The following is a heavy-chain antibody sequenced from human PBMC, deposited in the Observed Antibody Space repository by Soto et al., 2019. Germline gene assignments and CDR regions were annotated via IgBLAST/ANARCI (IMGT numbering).Heavy chain of an antibody. D-gene: IGHD2-8*02. CDR3: AKETSGWRIFDY. Sequence: PGGSLRLSCAASGFTFSSYAMSWVRQAPGKGLEWVSEISGSGVSTYYADSVKGRFTISRDNSKNTLYLQMNSLRAEDTAVYYCAKETSGWRIFDYWGQGALVTVSS. J-gene: IGHJ4*02. CDR1: GFTFSSYA. V-gene: IGHV3-23*01. CDR2: ISGSGVST.